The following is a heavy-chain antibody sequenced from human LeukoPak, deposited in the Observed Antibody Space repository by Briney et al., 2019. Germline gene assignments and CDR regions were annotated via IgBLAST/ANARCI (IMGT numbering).Heavy chain of an antibody. J-gene: IGHJ6*03. CDR1: GASISSNNYY. Sequence: SETLSLTCTVSGASISSNNYYWGWVRQPPGKGLEWIGNIYSSGNTYYNASLKSRVTIYIDTSKNQFSLNLSSVTAADTAVYYCARGYSSGWYRKLNYYYMDVWGKGTTVTVSS. D-gene: IGHD6-19*01. CDR3: ARGYSSGWYRKLNYYYMDV. CDR2: IYSSGNT. V-gene: IGHV4-39*01.